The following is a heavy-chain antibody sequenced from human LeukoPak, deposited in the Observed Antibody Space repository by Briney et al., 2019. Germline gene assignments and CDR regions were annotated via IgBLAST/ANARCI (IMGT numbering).Heavy chain of an antibody. D-gene: IGHD3-10*01. CDR3: ARDPPMVRGVIIRYAFDI. CDR2: IIPNSGGT. J-gene: IGHJ3*02. CDR1: GYTFAAHY. Sequence: ASVKVSCKASGYTFAAHYMHWVRQAPGQGLEWMGWIIPNSGGTNYAQRFQGRVTMTRDTSISTAYMELISLRSDDTAVYYCARDPPMVRGVIIRYAFDIWGQGTMVTVSS. V-gene: IGHV1-2*02.